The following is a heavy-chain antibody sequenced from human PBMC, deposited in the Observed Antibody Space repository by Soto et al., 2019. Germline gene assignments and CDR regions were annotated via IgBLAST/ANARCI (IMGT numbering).Heavy chain of an antibody. CDR2: IYYGGST. CDR1: GGSMSSSSYY. D-gene: IGHD6-13*01. Sequence: PSVTLSLTCTVSGGSMSSSSYYWGWIRQPPGKGLEWIGSIYYGGSTYYNPSLKSRVTISVDTSKSQFSLKLSSVTAADTAVYYCARQYSSSWDDFDYWGQGTLVTVSS. J-gene: IGHJ4*02. CDR3: ARQYSSSWDDFDY. V-gene: IGHV4-39*01.